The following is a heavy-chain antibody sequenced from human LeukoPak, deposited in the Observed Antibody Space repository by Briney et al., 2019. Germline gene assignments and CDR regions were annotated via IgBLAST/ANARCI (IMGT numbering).Heavy chain of an antibody. CDR3: ARHNYDGYVFDI. CDR2: INYSGSA. D-gene: IGHD5-24*01. V-gene: IGHV4-59*08. CDR1: GVSLSSYY. Sequence: SETLSLTCTVSGVSLSSYYFSWIRQSPGKGLEWIADINYSGSASYNPSLKSRVTMSVDTSKQYSLSLSSVTAADTAVYYCARHNYDGYVFDIWGQGTKVTVSS. J-gene: IGHJ3*02.